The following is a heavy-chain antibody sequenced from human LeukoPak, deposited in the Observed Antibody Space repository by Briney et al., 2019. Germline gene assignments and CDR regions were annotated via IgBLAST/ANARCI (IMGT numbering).Heavy chain of an antibody. CDR1: GFTFSSYA. Sequence: QPGGSLRLSCADSGFTFSSYAMSWVRQAPGKGLEWVSVISNSGGSTFYADSVKGRFTISRDNSKNTLYLQMNSLRAEDTAVYYCAKRASGSGTSLYYFDYWGQGTLVTVSS. V-gene: IGHV3-23*01. D-gene: IGHD3-10*01. CDR2: ISNSGGST. J-gene: IGHJ4*02. CDR3: AKRASGSGTSLYYFDY.